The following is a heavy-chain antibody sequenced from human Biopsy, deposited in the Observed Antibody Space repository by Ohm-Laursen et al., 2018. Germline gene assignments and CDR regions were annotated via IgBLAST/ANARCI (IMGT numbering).Heavy chain of an antibody. CDR3: ARAYPPPGRRLVVVAGDFDC. J-gene: IGHJ4*02. CDR2: IFAGGGRT. Sequence: SLRLSCAASGFDFSDYNMTWVRQAPGKGLDWVSIIFAGGGRTYYADSVKGRFTISRDISENTVSLQMNSLRAEDTAVYYCARAYPPPGRRLVVVAGDFDCWGQGTRVTVSS. D-gene: IGHD2-15*01. V-gene: IGHV3-66*01. CDR1: GFDFSDYN.